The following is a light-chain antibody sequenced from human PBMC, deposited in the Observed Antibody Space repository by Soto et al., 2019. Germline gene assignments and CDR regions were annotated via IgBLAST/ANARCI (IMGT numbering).Light chain of an antibody. J-gene: IGKJ2*01. V-gene: IGKV3-15*01. CDR1: QSISSN. Sequence: EIVMTQSPATLSVSPGERATLSCRASQSISSNLAWYQQKPGQAPRLLIYGVSTRATGIPAKFSGSGSGTEFTLTIDSLQSEDVAVYYCQQYKDWRTFGQGTKLEIK. CDR2: GVS. CDR3: QQYKDWRT.